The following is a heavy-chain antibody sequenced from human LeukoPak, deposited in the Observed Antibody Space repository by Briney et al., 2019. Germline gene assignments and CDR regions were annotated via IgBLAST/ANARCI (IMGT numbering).Heavy chain of an antibody. J-gene: IGHJ4*02. CDR3: ARRAGDYSHPYGY. Sequence: GGSLRLSCAASGFTFSSYGMHWVRQAPGKGLEWGAFIRYDGSNKYYADSVKGRFTISRDNSKNTFHLQMNSLRAEDTAVYYCARRAGDYSHPYGYWGQGTLVTVSS. CDR2: IRYDGSNK. CDR1: GFTFSSYG. V-gene: IGHV3-30*02. D-gene: IGHD3-22*01.